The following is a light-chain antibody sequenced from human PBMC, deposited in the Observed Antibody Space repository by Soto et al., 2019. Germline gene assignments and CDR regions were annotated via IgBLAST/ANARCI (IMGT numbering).Light chain of an antibody. CDR3: CSYAGYYSVI. J-gene: IGLJ2*01. Sequence: QSALTQPRSVSGSPGQSVTISCSGSSSDVGGYSFVSWYQQHPGNTPKLIIYDVRNRPSGVPDRFSGSKSGNTASLTISGLQADDEADYYCCSYAGYYSVIFGGGTQLTVL. CDR1: SSDVGGYSF. V-gene: IGLV2-11*01. CDR2: DVR.